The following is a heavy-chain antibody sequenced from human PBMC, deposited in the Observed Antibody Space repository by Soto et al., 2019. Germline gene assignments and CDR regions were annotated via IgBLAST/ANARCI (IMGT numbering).Heavy chain of an antibody. CDR2: ISSSSSYI. D-gene: IGHD6-13*01. J-gene: IGHJ6*02. Sequence: GGSLRLSCAASGFTFSSYSMNWVRQAPGKGLEWVSSISSSSSYIYYADSVKGRFTISRDNAKNSLYLQMNSLRAEDTAVYYCARANRRGIAAAGTFFYGMDVWGQGTTVTVSS. CDR1: GFTFSSYS. CDR3: ARANRRGIAAAGTFFYGMDV. V-gene: IGHV3-21*01.